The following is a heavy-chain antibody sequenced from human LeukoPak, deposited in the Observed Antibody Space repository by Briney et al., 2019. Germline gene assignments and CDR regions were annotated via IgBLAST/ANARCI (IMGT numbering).Heavy chain of an antibody. D-gene: IGHD6-19*01. Sequence: PGGSLRLSCAASGFTFSIYDMHWVRQVPGKGLEWVSGIDTAGGACYPDSVKGRFTMSRENAKNSLHLQMNSLTAGDTAVYYCARAVAGTHWLDPWGQGTLVTVSS. CDR2: IDTAGGA. J-gene: IGHJ5*02. V-gene: IGHV3-13*01. CDR1: GFTFSIYD. CDR3: ARAVAGTHWLDP.